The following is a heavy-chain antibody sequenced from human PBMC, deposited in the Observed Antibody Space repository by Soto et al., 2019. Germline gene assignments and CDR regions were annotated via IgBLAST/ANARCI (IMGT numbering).Heavy chain of an antibody. CDR3: ARAATEIAYYFCGVDV. CDR2: ISAYNGNT. D-gene: IGHD2-21*02. V-gene: IGHV1-18*01. J-gene: IGHJ6*02. Sequence: EASVKVSCKASGYTFTSYGISWVRQAPGQGLEWMGWISAYNGNTNYAQKLQGRVTMTTDTSTSTAYMELRSLRSDDTAVYYCARAATEIAYYFCGVDVWGQGTTVTVSS. CDR1: GYTFTSYG.